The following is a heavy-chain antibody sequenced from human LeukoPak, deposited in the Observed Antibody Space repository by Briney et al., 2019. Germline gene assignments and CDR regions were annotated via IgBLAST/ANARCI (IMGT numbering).Heavy chain of an antibody. CDR2: LSYGGTER. D-gene: IGHD6-19*01. V-gene: IGHV3-30*04. CDR1: GVTFTTEP. Sequence: GGSLRLFCAASGVTFTTEPMHWVRQTPGKGLEWLGVLSYGGTERYYADSVRGRFNISRDNSKKTLYLQMNSLTREDTAVYYCARETSAVAGIDYWGLGTMVTVS. J-gene: IGHJ4*02. CDR3: ARETSAVAGIDY.